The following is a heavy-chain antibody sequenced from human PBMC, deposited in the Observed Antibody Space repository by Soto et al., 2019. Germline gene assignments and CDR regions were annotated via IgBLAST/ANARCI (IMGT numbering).Heavy chain of an antibody. Sequence: ASVKVSRMASGYTVTRYYMHCVRQAAGQGLEWMGWINTNSGDTNYAQKCQGRVTMTRDTSISTAYMELSRLRSDDTAVCYCARGDYNCVAAFDYWGQGTLVTVSS. D-gene: IGHD1-20*01. J-gene: IGHJ4*01. CDR3: ARGDYNCVAAFDY. CDR2: INTNSGDT. V-gene: IGHV1-2*02. CDR1: GYTVTRYY.